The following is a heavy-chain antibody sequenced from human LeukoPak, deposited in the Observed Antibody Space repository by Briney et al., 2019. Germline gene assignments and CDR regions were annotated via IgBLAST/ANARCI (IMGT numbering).Heavy chain of an antibody. Sequence: GAAVTVSCMASGGTFSSYAISGVRQAPGQGLEWMGGIIPMFGTANYAQKFQGRVTITADESTSTAYMELSRMRSEDTDVYYCARALREDIVVVAAAPPYYYGMDGWGKGRTVTVSS. CDR1: GGTFSSYA. D-gene: IGHD2-2*01. CDR2: IIPMFGTA. V-gene: IGHV1-69*01. J-gene: IGHJ6*01. CDR3: ARALREDIVVVAAAPPYYYGMDG.